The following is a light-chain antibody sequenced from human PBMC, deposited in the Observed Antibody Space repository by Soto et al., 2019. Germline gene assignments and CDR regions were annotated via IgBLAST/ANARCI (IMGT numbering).Light chain of an antibody. V-gene: IGLV2-14*01. J-gene: IGLJ1*01. CDR2: DVS. CDR1: SSDVGYYNY. Sequence: QSVLTQPASVSGSPGQSITISCTGTSSDVGYYNYVSWYQQHPGKAPELMIYDVSNRPSGVSNRFSGSKSGNTASLTISGLQAEDEADYYCSSYTISITYVFGTGTKVTVL. CDR3: SSYTISITYV.